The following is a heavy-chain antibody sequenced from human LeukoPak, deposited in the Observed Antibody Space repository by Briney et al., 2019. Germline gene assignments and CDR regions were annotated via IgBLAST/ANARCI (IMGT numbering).Heavy chain of an antibody. Sequence: SETLSLTSTVSGGFTSAYYWSWVRQPLGKGLEWIGSVFYSRNSNYNPSLTRRVAMSVDTSKSHFSLKLTSVVAADTAVYYCARVNPLGYFDQWGQGTLVAVSS. CDR2: VFYSRNS. CDR3: ARVNPLGYFDQ. J-gene: IGHJ4*02. V-gene: IGHV4-59*13. CDR1: GGFTSAYY.